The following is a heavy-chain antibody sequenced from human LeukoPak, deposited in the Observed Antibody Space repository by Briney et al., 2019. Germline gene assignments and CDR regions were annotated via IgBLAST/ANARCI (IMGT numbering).Heavy chain of an antibody. CDR2: ISYDGSNK. Sequence: PGGSLRLSCAASGFTFSSYAMHWVRQAPGKGLEWVAVISYDGSNKYYADSVKGRFTISRDNSKNTPYLQMNSLRAEDTAVYYCARDSGSYNDYWGQGTLVTVSS. J-gene: IGHJ4*02. D-gene: IGHD1-26*01. V-gene: IGHV3-30*04. CDR1: GFTFSSYA. CDR3: ARDSGSYNDY.